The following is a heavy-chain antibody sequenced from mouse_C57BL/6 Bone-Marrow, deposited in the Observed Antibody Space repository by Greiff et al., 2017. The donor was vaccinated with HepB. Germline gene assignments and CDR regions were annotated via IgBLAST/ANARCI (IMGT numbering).Heavy chain of an antibody. CDR1: GYSITSGYY. J-gene: IGHJ3*01. V-gene: IGHV3-6*01. CDR3: ARDYYGSSCFAY. CDR2: ISYDGSN. Sequence: EVQLVESGPGLVKPSQSLSLTCSVTGYSITSGYYRNWIRQFPGNKLEWMGYISYDGSNNYNPSLKNRISITRDTSKNQFFLKLNSVTTEDTATYYCARDYYGSSCFAYWGQGTLVTVSA. D-gene: IGHD1-1*01.